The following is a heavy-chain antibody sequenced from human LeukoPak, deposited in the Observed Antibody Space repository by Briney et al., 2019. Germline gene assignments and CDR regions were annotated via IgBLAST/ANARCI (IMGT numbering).Heavy chain of an antibody. J-gene: IGHJ4*02. CDR2: INPSGGST. V-gene: IGHV1-46*03. Sequence: ASVRGSCKASGYTFTSDYMHWVRQSPGQGVEGMGLINPSGGSTCYAQKFQGRVTMTRDTSTSTVYMELSSLRSEDTAVYYCARDWDYYDTKDDYWGQGTLVTVSS. CDR1: GYTFTSDY. D-gene: IGHD3-22*01. CDR3: ARDWDYYDTKDDY.